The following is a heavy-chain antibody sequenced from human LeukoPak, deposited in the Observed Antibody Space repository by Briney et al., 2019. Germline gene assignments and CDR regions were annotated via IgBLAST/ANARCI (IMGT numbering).Heavy chain of an antibody. J-gene: IGHJ4*02. CDR3: ARDRHYYGSGSYFDY. Sequence: GGSLRLSCAASGFTFSSYEMNWVRQAPGKGLEWVSYISSSGSTIYYADSVKGRFTISRDNAKNSLYLQMNSLRAEDTAVYYCARDRHYYGSGSYFDYWGQGTLVTVSS. CDR2: ISSSGSTI. CDR1: GFTFSSYE. V-gene: IGHV3-48*03. D-gene: IGHD3-10*01.